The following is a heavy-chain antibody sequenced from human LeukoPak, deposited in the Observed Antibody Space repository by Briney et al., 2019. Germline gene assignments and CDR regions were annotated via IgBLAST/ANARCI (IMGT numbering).Heavy chain of an antibody. V-gene: IGHV3-7*03. CDR3: ARGDFDC. Sequence: GRSLRLSCAASGFTFSSYGMHWVRQAPGKGLEWVANVKQDGSGEYYVDSVKGRFTISRDSAKNSLYLQMNSLRAEDTAVYYCARGDFDCWGQGTLVTVSS. CDR2: VKQDGSGE. J-gene: IGHJ4*02. CDR1: GFTFSSYG.